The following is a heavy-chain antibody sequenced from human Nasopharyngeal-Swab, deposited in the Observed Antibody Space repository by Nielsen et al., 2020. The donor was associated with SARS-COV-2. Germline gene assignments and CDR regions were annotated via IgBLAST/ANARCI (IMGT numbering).Heavy chain of an antibody. CDR3: ARRVGSTLDY. J-gene: IGHJ4*02. D-gene: IGHD2-2*01. CDR1: GGSFSGYY. Sequence: SETLSLTCAVYGGSFSGYYWSWIRQPPGKGLEWIGSIYYSGSTYYNPSLKSRVTISVDTSKNQFSLKLGSVTAADTAVYYCARRVGSTLDYWGQGTLVTVSS. V-gene: IGHV4-34*01. CDR2: IYYSGST.